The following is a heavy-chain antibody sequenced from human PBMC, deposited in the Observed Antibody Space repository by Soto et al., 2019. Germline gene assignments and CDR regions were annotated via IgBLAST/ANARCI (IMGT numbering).Heavy chain of an antibody. CDR1: GNTFTSYD. CDR3: ARGRASGSYYLLDS. D-gene: IGHD3-10*01. CDR2: INPNSGNI. Sequence: QVQLVQSGAEVKKPGASVKVSCKASGNTFTSYDINWVRQATGHGLEWMEWINPNSGNIGYAQKFQGRATMTRDTAIRTAYMEVSRLRSDDTAVYYCARGRASGSYYLLDSWGQGTLVTVSS. J-gene: IGHJ4*02. V-gene: IGHV1-8*01.